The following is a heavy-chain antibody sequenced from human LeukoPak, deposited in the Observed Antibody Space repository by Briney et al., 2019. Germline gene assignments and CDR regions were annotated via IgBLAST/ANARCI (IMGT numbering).Heavy chain of an antibody. V-gene: IGHV4-39*01. CDR1: SGSISSSSYY. Sequence: PSESLSLTCTVSSGSISSSSYYWGWIRQPPGKGLEWIGSIYYSGSTYYNPSLKSRVTISVDTSKNQFSLKLSSVTAADTAVYYCARGAAAAGTWWFDPWGQGTLVTVSS. CDR3: ARGAAAAGTWWFDP. J-gene: IGHJ5*02. D-gene: IGHD6-13*01. CDR2: IYYSGST.